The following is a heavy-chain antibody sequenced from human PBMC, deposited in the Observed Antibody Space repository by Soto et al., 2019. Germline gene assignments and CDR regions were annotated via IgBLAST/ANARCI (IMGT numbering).Heavy chain of an antibody. CDR2: IYPGDSDT. Sequence: PGESLKISCKGSGYSFTSYWIGWVRQMPGKGLEWMGIIYPGDSDTRYSPSFQGQVTISADKSISTAYLQWSSLKASDTAMYYCARHIDSSGYYPSDAFDIWGQGTMVTVSS. V-gene: IGHV5-51*01. J-gene: IGHJ3*02. CDR1: GYSFTSYW. D-gene: IGHD3-22*01. CDR3: ARHIDSSGYYPSDAFDI.